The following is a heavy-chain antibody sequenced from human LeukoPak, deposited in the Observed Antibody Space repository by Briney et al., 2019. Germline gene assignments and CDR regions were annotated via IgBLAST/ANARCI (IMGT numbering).Heavy chain of an antibody. J-gene: IGHJ4*02. CDR3: ARGPYDSSGYYLYYFDY. D-gene: IGHD3-22*01. Sequence: ASVKVSCKASGYTFTSYYMHWVRQAPGQGLEWMGIINTSGGSTSYAQKFQGRVTMTRDTSTSTVYMELSSLRSEDTAVYYCARGPYDSSGYYLYYFDYWGQGTLVTVSS. V-gene: IGHV1-46*01. CDR1: GYTFTSYY. CDR2: INTSGGST.